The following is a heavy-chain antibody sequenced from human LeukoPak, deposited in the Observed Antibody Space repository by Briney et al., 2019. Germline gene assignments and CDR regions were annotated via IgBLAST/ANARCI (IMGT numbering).Heavy chain of an antibody. CDR3: ARGPIVVVTATQFDY. J-gene: IGHJ4*02. D-gene: IGHD2-21*02. CDR1: GFTFSSYA. CDR2: ISYDGSNK. Sequence: PGGSLRLSCAASGFTFSSYAMHWVRQAPGKGLEWVAVISYDGSNKYYADSVKGRFTISRDNSKNTLYLQMNSLRAEDTAVYYCARGPIVVVTATQFDYWGQGTLVTVSS. V-gene: IGHV3-30*01.